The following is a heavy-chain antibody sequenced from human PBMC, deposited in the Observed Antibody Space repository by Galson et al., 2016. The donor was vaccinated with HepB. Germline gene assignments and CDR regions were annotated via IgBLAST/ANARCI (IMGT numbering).Heavy chain of an antibody. CDR1: GGSISNYS. CDR3: ARVGTTVTTQALGMDV. J-gene: IGHJ6*02. V-gene: IGHV4-59*01. Sequence: SETLSLTCTVSGGSISNYSWSWIRQPPGKGLEWIGYIYNSGSTNSNPSLKSRVTISVDTSKNQFSLKLSSVTAADTAVYYCARVGTTVTTQALGMDVWGQGTTVTVS. D-gene: IGHD4-17*01. CDR2: IYNSGST.